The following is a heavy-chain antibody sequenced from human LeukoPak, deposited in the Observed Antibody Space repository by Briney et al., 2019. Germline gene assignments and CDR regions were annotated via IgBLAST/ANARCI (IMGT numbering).Heavy chain of an antibody. CDR3: ARQYFLILSLYYFDY. D-gene: IGHD3-22*01. CDR2: IYYSGST. Sequence: ASETLSLTCTVSGGSISSNNYYWGWIRQPPGKGLEWIGSIYYSGSTYYNPSLKSRVTISVDTSKNQFSLKLTSVTAADTAVYYCARQYFLILSLYYFDYWGQGTLVTVSS. CDR1: GGSISSNNYY. J-gene: IGHJ4*02. V-gene: IGHV4-39*01.